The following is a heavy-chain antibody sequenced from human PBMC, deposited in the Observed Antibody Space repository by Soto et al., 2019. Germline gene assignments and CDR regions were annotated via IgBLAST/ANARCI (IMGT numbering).Heavy chain of an antibody. Sequence: QVQLVESGGGLVKPGGSLRLSCAVSGFTFSDYYMTWIRQAPGKGLEWVSYISSSTSHTNYADSVKGRFTISRDNAKNSLFLQMNSLRAEDTAVNYCARSRGAAAAYFNFWGQGTLVTV. CDR1: GFTFSDYY. J-gene: IGHJ4*02. V-gene: IGHV3-11*05. D-gene: IGHD6-25*01. CDR2: ISSSTSHT. CDR3: ARSRGAAAAYFNF.